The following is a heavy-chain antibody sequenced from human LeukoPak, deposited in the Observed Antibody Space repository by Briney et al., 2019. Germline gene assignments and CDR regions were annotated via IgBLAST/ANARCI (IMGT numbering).Heavy chain of an antibody. D-gene: IGHD6-13*01. CDR3: ARHVYLAAADY. CDR1: GGSFSGYY. Sequence: PSETLSLTCAVYGGSFSGYYWSWIRQPPGKGLEWIGEINHSESTNYNPSLKSRVTISVDTSKNQFSLKLSSVTAADTAVYYCARHVYLAAADYWGQGTLVTVSS. J-gene: IGHJ4*02. CDR2: INHSEST. V-gene: IGHV4-34*01.